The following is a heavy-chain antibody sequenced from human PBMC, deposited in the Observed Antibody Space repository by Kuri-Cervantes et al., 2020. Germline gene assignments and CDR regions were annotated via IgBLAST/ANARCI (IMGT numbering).Heavy chain of an antibody. CDR2: IYYSGST. J-gene: IGHJ5*02. CDR3: ARGGGSGSYNWFDP. CDR1: GGSISSGGYY. V-gene: IGHV4-31*03. Sequence: SETLSLTCTVSGGSISSGGYYWSWIRQHPGKGLEWIGYIYYSGSTYYNPSLKSRVTISVDTSKNQFSLKLSSVTAADTAVYYCARGGGSGSYNWFDPWGQGTLVTVSS. D-gene: IGHD3-10*01.